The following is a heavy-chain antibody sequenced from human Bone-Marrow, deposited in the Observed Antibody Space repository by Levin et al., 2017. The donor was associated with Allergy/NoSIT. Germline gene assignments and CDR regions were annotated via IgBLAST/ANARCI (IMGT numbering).Heavy chain of an antibody. CDR3: AREYYYDSSGYVNWFDP. J-gene: IGHJ5*02. CDR1: GYTFTGYY. V-gene: IGHV1-2*04. Sequence: GASVKVSCKASGYTFTGYYMHWVRQAPGQGLEWMGWINPNSGGTNYAQKFQGWVTMTRDTSISTAYMELSRLRSDDTAVYYCAREYYYDSSGYVNWFDPWGQGTLVTVSS. CDR2: INPNSGGT. D-gene: IGHD3-22*01.